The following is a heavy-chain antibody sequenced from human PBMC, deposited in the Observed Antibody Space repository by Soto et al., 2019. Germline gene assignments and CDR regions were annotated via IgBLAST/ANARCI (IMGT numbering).Heavy chain of an antibody. CDR3: AREPLLMVYARSYDY. V-gene: IGHV1-46*03. D-gene: IGHD2-8*01. Sequence: ASVKVSCKASGYTFTSYYMHWVRQAPGQGLEWMGIINPSGGSTSYAQKFQGRVTMTRDTSTSTVYMELSSLRSEDTAVYYCAREPLLMVYARSYDYWGQGTLVTVSS. J-gene: IGHJ4*02. CDR1: GYTFTSYY. CDR2: INPSGGST.